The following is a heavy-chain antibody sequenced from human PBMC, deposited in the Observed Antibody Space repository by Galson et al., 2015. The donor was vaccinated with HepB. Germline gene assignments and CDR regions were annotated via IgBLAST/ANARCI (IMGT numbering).Heavy chain of an antibody. J-gene: IGHJ4*02. CDR3: ARADGRVAAALGY. CDR2: IWYDGSNK. CDR1: GFTFSSYG. Sequence: SLRLSCAASGFTFSSYGMHWVRQAPGKGLEWVAVIWYDGSNKYYADSVKGRFTISRDNSKNTPYLQMNSLRAEDTAVYYCARADGRVAAALGYWGQGTLVTVSS. V-gene: IGHV3-33*01. D-gene: IGHD6-13*01.